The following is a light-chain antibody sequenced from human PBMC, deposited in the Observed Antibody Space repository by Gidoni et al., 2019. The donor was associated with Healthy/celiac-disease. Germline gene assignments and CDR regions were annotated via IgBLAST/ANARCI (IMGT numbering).Light chain of an antibody. V-gene: IGKV1-39*01. J-gene: IGKJ1*01. CDR2: DAS. CDR3: QQSYSTPRT. Sequence: DIQRTQCPSSLSASVGDRVTLTCRASQSISSYLNWYQQKPGKAPKLLIYDASSLQSGVPARFSGSGSGTDFTLTISSLQPEDFATYYCQQSYSTPRTFGQXTKVEIK. CDR1: QSISSY.